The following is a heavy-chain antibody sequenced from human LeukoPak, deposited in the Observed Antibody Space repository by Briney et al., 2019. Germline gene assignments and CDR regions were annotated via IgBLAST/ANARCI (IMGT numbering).Heavy chain of an antibody. J-gene: IGHJ4*02. V-gene: IGHV1-69*13. CDR2: IIPIFGTA. D-gene: IGHD6-19*01. CDR3: ARGRMAGTYVFDY. CDR1: GDTFSSYA. Sequence: GASVTVSCKASGDTFSSYAISWVRQAPGQGLGWMGGIIPIFGTANYAQKFQGRVTITADESTSTAYMELSSLRSEDTAVYYCARGRMAGTYVFDYWGQGTLVTVSS.